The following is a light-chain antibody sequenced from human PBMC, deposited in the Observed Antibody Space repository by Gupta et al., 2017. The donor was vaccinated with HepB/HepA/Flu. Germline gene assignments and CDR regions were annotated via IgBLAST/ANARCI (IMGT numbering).Light chain of an antibody. CDR3: SSYAGSNNLVV. CDR1: SSDVGGYSY. V-gene: IGLV2-8*01. CDR2: EVS. J-gene: IGLJ2*01. Sequence: SALTQPPSASGSPGQSVTISCTGTSSDVGGYSYVSWYQQHPGKAPKVMIYEVSKRPSGVPDRFSGSKSGNTASLTVSGLQAEDEADYYCSSYAGSNNLVVFGGGTKLTVL.